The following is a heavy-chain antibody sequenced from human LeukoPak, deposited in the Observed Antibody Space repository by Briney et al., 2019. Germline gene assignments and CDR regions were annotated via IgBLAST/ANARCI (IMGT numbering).Heavy chain of an antibody. CDR2: IYTSGST. D-gene: IGHD3-10*01. CDR3: ARVPAARSGYYFDY. Sequence: SETLSLTCTVSGGSISSGTYYWSWIRQPAGKGLEWIGRIYTSGSTNYNPSLKSRVTISVDTSKNQFSLKLSSVTAADTAVYFCARVPAARSGYYFDYWGQGTLVTVSS. V-gene: IGHV4-61*02. J-gene: IGHJ4*02. CDR1: GGSISSGTYY.